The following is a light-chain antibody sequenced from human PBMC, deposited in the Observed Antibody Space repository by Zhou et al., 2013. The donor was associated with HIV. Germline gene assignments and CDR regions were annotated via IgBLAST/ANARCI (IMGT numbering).Light chain of an antibody. V-gene: IGKV3-11*01. Sequence: EIVLTQSPATLSLFPGERATLSCRASQSVNSYLAWYQQKPGQIPRLLIYDASDRATGIPARFSGSGSETDFTLTISSLEPEDFAVYYCQQRISWPITFGQGTRLEIK. CDR2: DAS. J-gene: IGKJ5*01. CDR1: QSVNSY. CDR3: QQRISWPIT.